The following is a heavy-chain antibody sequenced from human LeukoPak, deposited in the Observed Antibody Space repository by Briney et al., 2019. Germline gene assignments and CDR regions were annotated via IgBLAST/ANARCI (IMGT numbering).Heavy chain of an antibody. D-gene: IGHD3-10*01. J-gene: IGHJ4*02. CDR3: ARGSGSYFLFGY. Sequence: QAGGSLRLSCVASGFTFNKYSMNWVRQAPGKGLQWLSYISGTSRTIYYADSVKGRFAISRDNARNSLYLQMSSLRVEDTAVYYCARGSGSYFLFGYWGQGTLVTVSS. CDR2: ISGTSRTI. CDR1: GFTFNKYS. V-gene: IGHV3-48*01.